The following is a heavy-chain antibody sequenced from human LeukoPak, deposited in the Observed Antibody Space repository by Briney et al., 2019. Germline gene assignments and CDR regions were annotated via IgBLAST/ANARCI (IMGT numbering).Heavy chain of an antibody. Sequence: PSETLSLTCTVSGGSISNYYWSWIRQPPGKGLEWIGYIYYSGSTNYNPSLKSRVTMSVDTSKNQFSLKLSSVTAADTAVYYCARIQYSSSIAYWGQGTLVTVSS. D-gene: IGHD6-6*01. J-gene: IGHJ4*02. CDR2: IYYSGST. CDR3: ARIQYSSSIAY. V-gene: IGHV4-59*12. CDR1: GGSISNYY.